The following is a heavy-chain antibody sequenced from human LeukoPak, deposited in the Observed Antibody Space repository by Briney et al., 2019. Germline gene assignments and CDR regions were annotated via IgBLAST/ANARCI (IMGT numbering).Heavy chain of an antibody. D-gene: IGHD1-26*01. CDR1: GDSITXNXXX. CDR2: XXXRGNS. V-gene: IGHV4-39*01. CDR3: XRRGXWDLQIRNWFDP. J-gene: IGHJ5*02. Sequence: PSDTLXLTCSLSGDSITXNXXXXXWIRXSPXXXXXXXXXXXXRGNSYYNPXLXSXXXIXPDTSKNQYSLRLTSVTAADTAVYYCXRRGXWDLQIRNWFDPWGQGIVVSVS.